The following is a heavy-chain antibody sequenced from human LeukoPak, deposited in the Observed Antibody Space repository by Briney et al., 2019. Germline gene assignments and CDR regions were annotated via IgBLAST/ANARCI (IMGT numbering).Heavy chain of an antibody. CDR1: GGSFSGYY. J-gene: IGHJ6*02. D-gene: IGHD5-18*01. CDR2: IYYSGST. Sequence: PSETLSLICAVYGGSFSGYYWSWIGQPPGKGLEWIGYIYYSGSTNYNPSLKSRVTTSVDTSKNQFSLKLSFVTAADTAVYYCARVSGYSYGAYYYYYGMDVWGQGTTVAVSS. CDR3: ARVSGYSYGAYYYYYGMDV. V-gene: IGHV4-59*01.